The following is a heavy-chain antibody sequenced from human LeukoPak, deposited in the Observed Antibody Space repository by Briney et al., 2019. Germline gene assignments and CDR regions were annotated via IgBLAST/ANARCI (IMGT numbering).Heavy chain of an antibody. D-gene: IGHD6-19*01. CDR3: ARAIAVAGTSNWFDP. CDR2: IKQDGSEK. V-gene: IGHV3-7*01. CDR1: GFXFSSYW. J-gene: IGHJ5*02. Sequence: GSXXLSFXAXGFXFSSYWMXWVRRAPGKGGEWEANIKQDGSEKYYLDSVKGRFTISRDNAKNSLYLQMNSLRAEDTAVYYCARAIAVAGTSNWFDPWGQGTLVTVSS.